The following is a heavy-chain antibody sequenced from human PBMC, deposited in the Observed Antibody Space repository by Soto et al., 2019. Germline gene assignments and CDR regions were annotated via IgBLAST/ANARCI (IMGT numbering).Heavy chain of an antibody. D-gene: IGHD6-19*01. Sequence: QVQLVQSGAEEKKPGASVKVSCKASGYTFTDYAMHWVRQAPGHRLEWMGWINAGNGNTKYSQKFQGRVTITRDTSASTTYMELSSLRSEDTAVYYCARAVAVPADFDYWGQGTLVTVSS. J-gene: IGHJ4*02. CDR3: ARAVAVPADFDY. CDR2: INAGNGNT. V-gene: IGHV1-3*05. CDR1: GYTFTDYA.